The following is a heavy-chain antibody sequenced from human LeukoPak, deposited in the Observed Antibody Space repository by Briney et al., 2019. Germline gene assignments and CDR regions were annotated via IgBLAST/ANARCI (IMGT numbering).Heavy chain of an antibody. CDR1: GFTFSSYA. D-gene: IGHD1-14*01. V-gene: IGHV3-30*04. CDR3: ARDIIRAFGI. CDR2: ISYDGNNK. Sequence: GRSLRLSCAASGFTFSSYAMHWVRQAPGKGLKWVTVISYDGNNKYYADSVKGRFTSSRDNSKNTLYLQMNSLRAEDAAVYYCARDIIRAFGIWGQGTMVTVSS. J-gene: IGHJ3*02.